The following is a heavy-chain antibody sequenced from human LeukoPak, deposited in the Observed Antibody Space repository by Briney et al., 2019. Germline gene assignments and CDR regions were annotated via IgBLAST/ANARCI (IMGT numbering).Heavy chain of an antibody. CDR1: GYTFTSNY. D-gene: IGHD3-10*01. J-gene: IGHJ5*02. CDR2: ISPSGGST. CDR3: ARVVVDYYGSGSYYGFDP. V-gene: IGHV1-2*02. Sequence: ASVKVSCKAFGYTFTSNYMHWVRQAPGQGPEWMGVISPSGGSTTYAQKFQGRVTMTRDTSISTAYMELSRLRSDDTAVYYCARVVVDYYGSGSYYGFDPWGQGTLVTVSS.